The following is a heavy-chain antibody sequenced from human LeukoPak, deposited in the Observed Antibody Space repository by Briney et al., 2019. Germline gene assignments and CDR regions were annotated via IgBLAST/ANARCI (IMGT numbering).Heavy chain of an antibody. Sequence: PGGSLRLSCAASGFTFGSYSMNWVRQAPGKGLEWVSSISSSSSYIYYADSVKGRFTISRGNAKNSLYLQMNSLRAEDTAVYYCARVRRYYYDSSGNAHDAFDIWGQGTMVTVSS. CDR3: ARVRRYYYDSSGNAHDAFDI. CDR1: GFTFGSYS. D-gene: IGHD3-22*01. CDR2: ISSSSSYI. J-gene: IGHJ3*02. V-gene: IGHV3-21*01.